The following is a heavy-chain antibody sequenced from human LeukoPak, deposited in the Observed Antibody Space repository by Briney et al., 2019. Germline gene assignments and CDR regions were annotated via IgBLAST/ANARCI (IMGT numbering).Heavy chain of an antibody. CDR2: IYTSGST. V-gene: IGHV4-39*07. CDR1: GGSISSSSYY. J-gene: IGHJ5*02. Sequence: SETLSLTCTVSGGSISSSSYYWGWIRQPPGKGLEWIGRIYTSGSTNYNPSLKSRVTMSVDTSKNQFSLKLSSVTAADTAVYYCARTEDRINWFDPWGQGTLVTVSS. D-gene: IGHD2-15*01. CDR3: ARTEDRINWFDP.